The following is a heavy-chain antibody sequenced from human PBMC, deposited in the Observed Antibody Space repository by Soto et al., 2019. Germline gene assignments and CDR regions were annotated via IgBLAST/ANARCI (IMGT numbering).Heavy chain of an antibody. Sequence: GGSLKISCKGSGYSFTSYWIGWVRQMPGKSLEWMGIIYPGDSDTRYSPSFQGQVTISADKSISTAYLQWSSLKASDTAMYYCARVHGYFGSSDHSSDYWCQGTLVTVFS. J-gene: IGHJ4*02. CDR1: GYSFTSYW. V-gene: IGHV5-51*01. CDR3: ARVHGYFGSSDHSSDY. CDR2: IYPGDSDT. D-gene: IGHD6-6*01.